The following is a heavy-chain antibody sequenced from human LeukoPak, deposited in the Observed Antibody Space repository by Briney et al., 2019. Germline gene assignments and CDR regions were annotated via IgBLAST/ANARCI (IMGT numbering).Heavy chain of an antibody. CDR2: ISGIGDRT. Sequence: GGPLRLSCAASGFTLSKYAMRWVREAPGKGLEGVSYISGIGDRTYYADTVKSRFTVSRDNSRNTLYLQMNSLTVEDTAVYYGAKDVSENYNIWGSYRSDYWGQGTLVTVSS. CDR1: GFTLSKYA. D-gene: IGHD3-16*02. V-gene: IGHV3-23*01. J-gene: IGHJ4*02. CDR3: AKDVSENYNIWGSYRSDY.